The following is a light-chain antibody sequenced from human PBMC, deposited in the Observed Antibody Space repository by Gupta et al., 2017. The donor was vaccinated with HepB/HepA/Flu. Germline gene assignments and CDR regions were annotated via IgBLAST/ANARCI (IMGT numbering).Light chain of an antibody. CDR1: QSILFTRNNNNY. CDR3: QKYWRRPLT. CDR2: WAS. Sequence: DIMMTQSQDSLAVSLGERATINCKSSQSILFTRNNNNYLAWYQQKLGQPPKLLIYWASIREPGVPERCSGGGSETECTRTIRRLQAEDVAVEDGQKYWRRPLTFGGGTKVEIK. V-gene: IGKV4-1*01. J-gene: IGKJ4*01.